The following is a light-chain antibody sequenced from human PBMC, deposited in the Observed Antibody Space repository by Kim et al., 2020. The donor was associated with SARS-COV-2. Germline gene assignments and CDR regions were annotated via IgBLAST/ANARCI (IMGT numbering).Light chain of an antibody. CDR2: ATS. CDR3: QQYETSPWT. Sequence: LSPGERAPLSCRTSQSVGNDYLAWYQQKPGQAPRLLIYATSRRATGIPDRFSGSGSGTDFTLTISRLEPEDFAVFYCQQYETSPWTFGQGTKLEI. CDR1: QSVGNDY. V-gene: IGKV3-20*01. J-gene: IGKJ1*01.